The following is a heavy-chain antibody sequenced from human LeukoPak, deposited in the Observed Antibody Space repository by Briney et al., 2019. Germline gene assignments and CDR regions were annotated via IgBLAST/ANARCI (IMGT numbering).Heavy chain of an antibody. CDR3: AKETGYSDYDYGDY. D-gene: IGHD5-12*01. Sequence: PGGSLRLSCAASGFTFSSYAMSWVRQAPGKGLEWVSGISGSGGSTYYADSVKGRLTISRDNSKNTLYLQMNSLRAEDTAVYYCAKETGYSDYDYGDYWGQGTLVTVSS. J-gene: IGHJ4*02. CDR1: GFTFSSYA. V-gene: IGHV3-23*01. CDR2: ISGSGGST.